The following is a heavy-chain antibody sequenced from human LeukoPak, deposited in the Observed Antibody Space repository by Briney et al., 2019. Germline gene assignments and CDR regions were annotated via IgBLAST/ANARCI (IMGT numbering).Heavy chain of an antibody. V-gene: IGHV1-2*02. CDR1: GCTFTGYY. CDR3: ARDLRTLAVAGKTTGY. CDR2: INPNSGGT. J-gene: IGHJ4*02. D-gene: IGHD6-19*01. Sequence: ASVTVSCKASGCTFTGYYMHWVRQAPGQGLEWMGWINPNSGGTNYAQKFQGRVTMTRDTSISTAYMELSRLRSDDTAVYYCARDLRTLAVAGKTTGYWGQGTLVTVSS.